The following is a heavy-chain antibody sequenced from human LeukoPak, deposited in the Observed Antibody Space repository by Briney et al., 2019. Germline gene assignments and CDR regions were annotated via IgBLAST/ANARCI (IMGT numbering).Heavy chain of an antibody. CDR3: ARSGKGYSSSWYDY. Sequence: PSETLSLTCTVSGGSISSSSYSWGWIRQPPGKGLEWIGSIYYSGSTYYNPSLKSRVTISVDTSKNQFSLKLSSVTAADTAVYYCARSGKGYSSSWYDYWGQGTLVTVSS. J-gene: IGHJ4*02. CDR1: GGSISSSSYS. CDR2: IYYSGST. D-gene: IGHD6-13*01. V-gene: IGHV4-39*01.